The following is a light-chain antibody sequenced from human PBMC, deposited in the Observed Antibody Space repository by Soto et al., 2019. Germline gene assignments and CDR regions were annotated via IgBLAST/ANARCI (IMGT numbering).Light chain of an antibody. J-gene: IGKJ3*01. CDR3: QQYSNWTIT. CDR1: QSVSSN. V-gene: IGKV3-15*01. Sequence: EIVMTQSPATLSVSPGERATLSCRASQSVSSNLAWHQQKPGQAPRLLIYGASTRATVIPARFSGSGSGTEFTLTISSLQSEDFAVYYCQQYSNWTITFGPGTKVDIK. CDR2: GAS.